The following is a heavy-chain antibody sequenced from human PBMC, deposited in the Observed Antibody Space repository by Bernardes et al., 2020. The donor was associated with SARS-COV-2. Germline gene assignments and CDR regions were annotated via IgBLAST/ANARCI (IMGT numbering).Heavy chain of an antibody. CDR3: ARAATTSPPERGD. Sequence: ARSLTPSCAASVITFRNYGMHWVRQAPGKGLEWLAVIWYAGSSKLYADSVKGRFTISRDNSKNTLYLQMNSLRAEDTAVYYCARAATTSPPERGDWGQGTLVTVSS. D-gene: IGHD1-7*01. J-gene: IGHJ4*02. CDR2: IWYAGSSK. V-gene: IGHV3-33*08. CDR1: VITFRNYG.